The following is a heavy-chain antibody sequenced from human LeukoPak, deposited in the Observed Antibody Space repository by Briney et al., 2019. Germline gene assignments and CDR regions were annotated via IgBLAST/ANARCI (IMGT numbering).Heavy chain of an antibody. Sequence: SETLSLTCTVSGGSISSYYWSWIRQPPGKGLEWIGYIYYSGSTNYNPSLRSRVTISVDTSKNQFSLKLSSVTAADTAVYYCARVTVWSGYYFDYWGQGTLVTVSS. V-gene: IGHV4-59*01. CDR1: GGSISSYY. CDR2: IYYSGST. D-gene: IGHD3-3*01. J-gene: IGHJ4*02. CDR3: ARVTVWSGYYFDY.